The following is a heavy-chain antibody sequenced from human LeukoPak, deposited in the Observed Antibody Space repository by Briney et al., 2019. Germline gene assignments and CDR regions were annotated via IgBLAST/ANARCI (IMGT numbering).Heavy chain of an antibody. Sequence: PGGSLRLSCAASAFTFTSYAMNWVRQAPGKGLEWVSAILAGGTTYYADSVKGRFTISRDNSKNTLYLQMNSLRDEDTAVYYCARVRWASYYFEYWGQGTLVTVSS. CDR2: ILAGGTT. CDR3: ARVRWASYYFEY. D-gene: IGHD4-23*01. CDR1: AFTFTSYA. V-gene: IGHV3-23*01. J-gene: IGHJ4*02.